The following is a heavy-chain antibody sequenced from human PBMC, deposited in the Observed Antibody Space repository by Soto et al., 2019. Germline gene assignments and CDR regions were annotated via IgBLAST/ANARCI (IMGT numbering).Heavy chain of an antibody. CDR2: IYYSGST. CDR1: DGKIVDRGCY. Sequence: TVADGKIVDRGCYRSMIHQHPGKGLEWIGYIYYSGSTYYNPSLKSRVTISVDTSKNQFSLKLSSVTAADTAVYYCARGHPSGNWFDPWGQGTLVTVSS. CDR3: ARGHPSGNWFDP. V-gene: IGHV4-31*02. D-gene: IGHD6-25*01. J-gene: IGHJ5*02.